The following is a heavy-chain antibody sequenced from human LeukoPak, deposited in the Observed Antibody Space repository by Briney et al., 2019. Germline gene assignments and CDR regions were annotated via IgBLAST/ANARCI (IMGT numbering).Heavy chain of an antibody. D-gene: IGHD6-13*01. Sequence: GGSLRLSCAASGFTFSSYAMSWVRQAPGKGLEWVSAISGSGGSTYYADSVKGRFTISRDNSKNTLYLQMNSLRAEDTAVYYCAKDPPGSSSWYGSWTLENYWGQGTLVTVSS. J-gene: IGHJ4*02. CDR3: AKDPPGSSSWYGSWTLENY. CDR1: GFTFSSYA. V-gene: IGHV3-23*01. CDR2: ISGSGGST.